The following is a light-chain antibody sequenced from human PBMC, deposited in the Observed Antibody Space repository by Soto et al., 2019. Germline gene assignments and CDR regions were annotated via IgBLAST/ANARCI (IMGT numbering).Light chain of an antibody. CDR3: QQYNSGPPLT. Sequence: EIVMTQSPATLSVSPGERATLSCRASQSVSSNLAWYQQKSGQAPRLLIHGASTRATGIPARFSGSGSGTEFTLTISSLQSEDSVVYYCQQYNSGPPLTFGGGTKVEIK. J-gene: IGKJ4*01. CDR2: GAS. CDR1: QSVSSN. V-gene: IGKV3-15*01.